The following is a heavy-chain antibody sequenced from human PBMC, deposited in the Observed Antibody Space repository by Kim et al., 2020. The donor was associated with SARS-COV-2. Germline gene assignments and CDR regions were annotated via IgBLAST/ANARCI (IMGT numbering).Heavy chain of an antibody. V-gene: IGHV1-24*01. D-gene: IGHD2-21*02. J-gene: IGHJ4*02. Sequence: YEQKFQGRVTMTEDTSTDTDYMELSSLRSEDTAVYYCATDIVVVTASDYWGQGTLVTVSS. CDR3: ATDIVVVTASDY.